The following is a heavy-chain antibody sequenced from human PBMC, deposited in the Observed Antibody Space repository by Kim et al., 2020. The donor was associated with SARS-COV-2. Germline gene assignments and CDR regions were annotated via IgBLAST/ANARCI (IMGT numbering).Heavy chain of an antibody. Sequence: GGSLRLSCETSGFAFDRYGMSWVRQAPGKGLEGVAYLTALGSNPKYPPSAKGRFIISRDNSRGMVFLQINSLTTDDTAHYYCAKDGAAIFEAVWGTYRYSDSWGQGTQVTVST. CDR2: LTALGSNP. CDR1: GFAFDRYG. J-gene: IGHJ4*02. D-gene: IGHD3-16*02. V-gene: IGHV3-23*01. CDR3: AKDGAAIFEAVWGTYRYSDS.